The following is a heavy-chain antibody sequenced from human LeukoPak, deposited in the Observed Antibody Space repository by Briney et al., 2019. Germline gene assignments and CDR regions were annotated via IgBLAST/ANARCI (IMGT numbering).Heavy chain of an antibody. CDR2: IKQGGSEK. J-gene: IGHJ3*02. V-gene: IGHV3-7*01. D-gene: IGHD3-22*01. CDR3: ARDFITYDAFDI. CDR1: GFTFTTYW. Sequence: GGSLRLSCAASGFTFTTYWMSWVRQAPGKGLEWVANIKQGGSEKLYVDSVRGRFTVSRDNAKNSLYLQMNNLRVEDTAVYYCARDFITYDAFDIWGQGTMVTVSS.